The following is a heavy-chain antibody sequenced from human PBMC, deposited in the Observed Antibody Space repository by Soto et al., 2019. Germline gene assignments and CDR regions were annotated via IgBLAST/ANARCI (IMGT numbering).Heavy chain of an antibody. CDR3: ARDLGTIWNDVFEFDI. V-gene: IGHV3-74*01. Sequence: EVQLVESGGGLVQPGGSLRLSCAASGFTFSSYWMHWVRQAPGKGLVWVSRINRDGSSTSYADSVKGRFTISRDNAKNPLYLQMNSQRAVDTAAYYCARDLGTIWNDVFEFDIWGQGTIVTVSS. J-gene: IGHJ3*02. D-gene: IGHD1-1*01. CDR1: GFTFSSYW. CDR2: INRDGSST.